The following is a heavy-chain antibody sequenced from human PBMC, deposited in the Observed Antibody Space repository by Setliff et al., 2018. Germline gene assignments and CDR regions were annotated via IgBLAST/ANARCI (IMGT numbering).Heavy chain of an antibody. CDR1: GGSFSGYY. D-gene: IGHD3-16*02. J-gene: IGHJ4*02. V-gene: IGHV4-34*12. CDR3: ARSFSHREKLLLDY. Sequence: SETLSLTCAVYGGSFSGYYWSWIRQHPGKRLVWIGEMIHGGSTNYKPSLKSRVTISMDTSKNQFSQKVSSVTAADTSVYYGARSFSHREKLLLDYWGQGALVTVSS. CDR2: MIHGGST.